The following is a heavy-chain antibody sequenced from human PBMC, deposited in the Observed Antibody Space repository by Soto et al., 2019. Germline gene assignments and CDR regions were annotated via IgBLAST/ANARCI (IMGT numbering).Heavy chain of an antibody. Sequence: SETLSLTCTVSGGSLSTSSYYWGCLRQPPGKGLEWIGSIYYSGSTYYNPSLKSRVTISVDTSKNQFSLKLSSVTAADTAVYYCASSGNLLGYCSSTSCSHDAFDIWGQGTMVT. CDR2: IYYSGST. J-gene: IGHJ3*02. D-gene: IGHD2-2*01. CDR3: ASSGNLLGYCSSTSCSHDAFDI. V-gene: IGHV4-39*01. CDR1: GGSLSTSSYY.